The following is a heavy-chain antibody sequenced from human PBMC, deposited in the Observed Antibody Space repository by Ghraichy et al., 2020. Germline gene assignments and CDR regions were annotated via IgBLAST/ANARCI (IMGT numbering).Heavy chain of an antibody. V-gene: IGHV3-7*04. J-gene: IGHJ4*01. D-gene: IGHD3-10*01. CDR2: INQHGSDK. CDR1: GFTFDEYW. Sequence: GGSLRLSCRASGFTFDEYWMTWVRQAPGKGPQWVANINQHGSDKNYVDSVKGRFSISRDNANNSVFLQLNSLRVEDTAVYYCARARGFSGPYDFDYWGHGILVTVSS. CDR3: ARARGFSGPYDFDY.